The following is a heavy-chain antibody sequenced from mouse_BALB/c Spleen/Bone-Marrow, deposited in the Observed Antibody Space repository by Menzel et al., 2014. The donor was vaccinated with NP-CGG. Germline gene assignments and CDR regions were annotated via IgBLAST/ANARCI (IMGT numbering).Heavy chain of an antibody. CDR1: GYNFISYW. V-gene: IGHV1-7*01. Sequence: VQLQQSGAELAKPGASVKMSCKASGYNFISYWMHWVKQRPGQGLEWIGYINPSTGYTECNQKFKDKATLTADKSSSKAYMQLSSLTSEDSAVYYCARNYDYGGGYYAMDYWGQGTSVTVSS. CDR3: ARNYDYGGGYYAMDY. CDR2: INPSTGYT. D-gene: IGHD2-4*01. J-gene: IGHJ4*01.